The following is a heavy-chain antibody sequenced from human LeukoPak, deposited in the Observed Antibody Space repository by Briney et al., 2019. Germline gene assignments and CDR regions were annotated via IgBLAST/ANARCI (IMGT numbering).Heavy chain of an antibody. CDR3: ARAGGTVTTIPFDY. V-gene: IGHV3-66*01. D-gene: IGHD4-17*01. J-gene: IGHJ4*02. CDR2: IYSGGST. Sequence: PGGSLRLSCAASGFTVSSNYMSWVRQAPGKGLEWVSVIYSGGSTYYADSVKGRFTISRDNSKNTLYLQMNSLRAEDTAVYYRARAGGTVTTIPFDYWGQGTLVTVSS. CDR1: GFTVSSNY.